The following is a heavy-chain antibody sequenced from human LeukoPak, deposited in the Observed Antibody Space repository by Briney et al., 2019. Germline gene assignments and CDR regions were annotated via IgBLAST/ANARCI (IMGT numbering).Heavy chain of an antibody. CDR2: INHSGGT. CDR1: GGSFSGHY. J-gene: IGHJ4*02. V-gene: IGHV4-34*01. D-gene: IGHD3-16*01. Sequence: SESLSLTCAVYGGSFSGHYWRWIRQPPGKGLEYIGEINHSGGTNYNPSLKSRVTISIDTSKNQFSLKLSSVTAADTAVYYCAKFGDSNFWGQGSLVTVSS. CDR3: AKFGDSNF.